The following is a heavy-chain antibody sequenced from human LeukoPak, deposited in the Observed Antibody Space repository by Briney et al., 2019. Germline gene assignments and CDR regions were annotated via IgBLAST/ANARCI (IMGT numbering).Heavy chain of an antibody. CDR1: GGSFRGYY. J-gene: IGHJ4*02. V-gene: IGHV4-34*01. CDR2: INHSGST. CDR3: ARMTGSAWELLIDS. Sequence: SETLSLTCGVYGGSFRGYYWSWIRQPPGKGLEWIGEINHSGSTNYNPSLKNRVTISLDTSKSHFSLKLSSVTAADTAIYYCARMTGSAWELLIDSWGQGTLVTVSS. D-gene: IGHD1-26*01.